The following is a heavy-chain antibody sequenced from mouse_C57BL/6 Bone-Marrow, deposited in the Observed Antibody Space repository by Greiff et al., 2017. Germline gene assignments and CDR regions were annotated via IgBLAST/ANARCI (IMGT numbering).Heavy chain of an antibody. CDR2: IDPENGDT. J-gene: IGHJ3*01. D-gene: IGHD1-3*01. CDR3: TCYKGWFAY. Sequence: EVQLQQSGAELVRPGASVKLSCTASGFNIKDDYMHWVKQRPEQGLEWIGWIDPENGDTEYASKFQGKATITADTSSNTAYLQLSSLTSEDTAVYYCTCYKGWFAYWGQGTLVTVSA. CDR1: GFNIKDDY. V-gene: IGHV14-4*01.